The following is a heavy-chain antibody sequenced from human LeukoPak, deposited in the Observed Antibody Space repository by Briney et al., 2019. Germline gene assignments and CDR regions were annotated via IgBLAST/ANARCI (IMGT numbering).Heavy chain of an antibody. V-gene: IGHV1-2*02. CDR3: ARPIAARPPTRYGMDV. Sequence: GASVKASCKASGYTFTGYYMHWVRQAPGQGLGWMGWINPNSGGTNYAQKFQGRVTMTRDTSTSTAYMELSRLRSDDTAVYYCARPIAARPPTRYGMDVWGQGTTVTVSS. J-gene: IGHJ6*02. CDR1: GYTFTGYY. D-gene: IGHD6-6*01. CDR2: INPNSGGT.